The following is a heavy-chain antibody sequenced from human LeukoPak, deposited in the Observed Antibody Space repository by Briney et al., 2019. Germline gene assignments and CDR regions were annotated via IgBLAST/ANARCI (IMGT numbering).Heavy chain of an antibody. CDR3: ARGWYCSSTSCYDPWFDP. D-gene: IGHD2-2*01. CDR2: INPNSGGT. J-gene: IGHJ5*02. Sequence: ASVKVSCKASGYTFTGYYMHWVRQAPGQGLEWMGWINPNSGGTNYAQKFQGRVTMTRDTSISTAYMELSRLRSDDTAVYYCARGWYCSSTSCYDPWFDPWGQGTLVTVSS. CDR1: GYTFTGYY. V-gene: IGHV1-2*02.